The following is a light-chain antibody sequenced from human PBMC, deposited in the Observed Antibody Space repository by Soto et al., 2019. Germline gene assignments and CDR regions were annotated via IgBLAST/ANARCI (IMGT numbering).Light chain of an antibody. CDR3: QQANTFPLT. J-gene: IGKJ4*01. CDR2: AAS. CDR1: QGLSSW. Sequence: DIQMTQSPSSVSASVGDRVTITCRASQGLSSWLAWYQQKPGKAPKLLIYAASSLKSGVPSRFSGSGSGTDFTLTINSLQPEDFATYYCQQANTFPLTFGGGTRVEIK. V-gene: IGKV1-12*01.